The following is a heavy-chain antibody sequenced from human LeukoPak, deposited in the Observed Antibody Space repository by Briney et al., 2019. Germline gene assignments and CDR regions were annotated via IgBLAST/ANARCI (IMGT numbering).Heavy chain of an antibody. CDR1: GYTFTSYD. Sequence: ASVKVSCKASGYTFTSYDINWVRQATGQGLEWMGWMNPNSGNTGYAQKFQGRVTMTRNTSISTACMELSSLRSEDTAVYYCARDPLLGDFWSGYYPYYYYYGMDVWGQGTTVTVSS. CDR3: ARDPLLGDFWSGYYPYYYYYGMDV. J-gene: IGHJ6*02. D-gene: IGHD3-3*01. CDR2: MNPNSGNT. V-gene: IGHV1-8*01.